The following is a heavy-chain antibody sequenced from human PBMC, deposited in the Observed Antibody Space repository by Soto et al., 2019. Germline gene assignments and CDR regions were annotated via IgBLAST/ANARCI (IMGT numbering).Heavy chain of an antibody. CDR1: GGSISSYY. CDR3: ARDTRVAGLDY. D-gene: IGHD6-19*01. CDR2: IYYSGST. Sequence: SETLSLTCTVSGGSISSYYWSWIRQPPGKGLEWIGYIYYSGSTNYNPSLKSRVTISVDTSKNQFSLKLSSVTAADTAVYYCARDTRVAGLDYWSQGTLVTVSS. J-gene: IGHJ4*02. V-gene: IGHV4-59*01.